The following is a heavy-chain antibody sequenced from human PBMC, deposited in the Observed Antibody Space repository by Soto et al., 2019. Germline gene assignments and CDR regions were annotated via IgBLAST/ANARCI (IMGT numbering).Heavy chain of an antibody. D-gene: IGHD3-10*01. CDR2: IYWDDDK. J-gene: IGHJ5*02. CDR1: GFSLSTSGVG. CDR3: AHIKITMVRGVPSWVDP. Sequence: SGPTLVNPTQTLTLTCTFSGFSLSTSGVGVGWIRQPPGKALEWLALIYWDDDKRYSPSLKSRLTITKDTSKNQVVLTMTNMDPVDTATYYCAHIKITMVRGVPSWVDPWGQGTLVTVSS. V-gene: IGHV2-5*02.